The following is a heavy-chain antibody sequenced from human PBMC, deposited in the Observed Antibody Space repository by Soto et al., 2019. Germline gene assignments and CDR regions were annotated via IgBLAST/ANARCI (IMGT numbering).Heavy chain of an antibody. V-gene: IGHV1-24*01. CDR1: GYTLTELS. J-gene: IGHJ3*02. CDR2: FDPEDGET. Sequence: ASVKVSCKVSGYTLTELSMHWVRQAPGKGLEWMGGFDPEDGETIYAQKFQGRVTMTEDTSTDTAYMELSSLRSEDTAVYYCATAAGGNSVIPGAFDIWGQGTMVTVSS. CDR3: ATAAGGNSVIPGAFDI. D-gene: IGHD2-21*02.